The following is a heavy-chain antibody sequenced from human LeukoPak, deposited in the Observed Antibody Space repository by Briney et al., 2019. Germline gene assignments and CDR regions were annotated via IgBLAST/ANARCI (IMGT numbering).Heavy chain of an antibody. CDR2: IYSGGST. CDR1: GFTVSSNY. J-gene: IGHJ4*02. Sequence: GGSLRLSCAASGFTVSSNYMSWVRQAPGKGLEWVSVIYSGGSTYYADSVKGRFTISRDNSKNTLYLQMNSLRAEDTAVYYCAKDSPDAYFDYWGQGTLVTVSS. CDR3: AKDSPDAYFDY. D-gene: IGHD1-14*01. V-gene: IGHV3-66*02.